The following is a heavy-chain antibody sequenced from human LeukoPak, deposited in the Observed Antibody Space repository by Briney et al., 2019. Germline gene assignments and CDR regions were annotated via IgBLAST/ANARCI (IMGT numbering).Heavy chain of an antibody. Sequence: ASVKVSCKASGGTFSSYAISWVRQAPGQGLEWMGRIIPIFGTANYAHKFQCRVTITTDESTSTAYMELSSLRSEDTAVYYCASGSYDYYGSGSYYIDYWGQGTLVTVSS. CDR3: ASGSYDYYGSGSYYIDY. V-gene: IGHV1-69*05. CDR1: GGTFSSYA. J-gene: IGHJ4*02. CDR2: IIPIFGTA. D-gene: IGHD3-10*01.